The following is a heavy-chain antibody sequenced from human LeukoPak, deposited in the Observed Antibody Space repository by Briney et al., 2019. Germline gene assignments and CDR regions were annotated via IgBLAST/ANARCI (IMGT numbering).Heavy chain of an antibody. CDR2: ISAYNGNT. D-gene: IGHD6-19*01. V-gene: IGHV1-18*04. CDR3: AREVVNFSGGYSSGEGSFEDY. CDR1: GYTFTGYY. Sequence: GASVKVSCKASGYTFTGYYIHWVRQAPGQGLEWMGWISAYNGNTNYAQKLQGRVTMTTDTSTSTAYMELRSLRSDDTAVYYCAREVVNFSGGYSSGEGSFEDYWGQGTLVTVSS. J-gene: IGHJ4*02.